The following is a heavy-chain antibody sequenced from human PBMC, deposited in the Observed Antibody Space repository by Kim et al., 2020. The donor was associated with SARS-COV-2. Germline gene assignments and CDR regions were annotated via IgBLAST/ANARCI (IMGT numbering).Heavy chain of an antibody. J-gene: IGHJ1*01. D-gene: IGHD6-13*01. CDR3: SMNVAAAGVV. CDR1: GFTVSSNY. V-gene: IGHV3-66*01. CDR2: IYSGDKT. Sequence: GGSLRLSCAASGFTVSSNYMSWLRQAPGKGLEWLSDIYSGDKTYYVESVKGSLTISRDNSKNTLYLQMSSLIVEDTAVYYCSMNVAAAGVVRGQGTLVT.